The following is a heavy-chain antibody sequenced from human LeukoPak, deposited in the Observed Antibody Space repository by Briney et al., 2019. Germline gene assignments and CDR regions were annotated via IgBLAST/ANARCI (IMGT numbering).Heavy chain of an antibody. J-gene: IGHJ4*02. Sequence: GGSLRLSCAASGFIFSDYYMSWIRQAPGKGREWVSYISSRTSDTNYVDSVKGRFTISRDNAKNSLYLQMNSLRAEDTAVYYCTRVGSSGSVDYWGQGTLVTVSS. CDR1: GFIFSDYY. V-gene: IGHV3-11*06. D-gene: IGHD1-1*01. CDR3: TRVGSSGSVDY. CDR2: ISSRTSDT.